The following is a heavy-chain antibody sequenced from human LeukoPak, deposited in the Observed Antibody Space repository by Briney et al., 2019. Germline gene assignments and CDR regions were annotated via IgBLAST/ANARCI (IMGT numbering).Heavy chain of an antibody. CDR3: ARGLGSSWYSSAFDI. J-gene: IGHJ3*02. CDR1: GGSISSYY. Sequence: ETLSLTCTVSGGSISSYYWSWIRQPPGKGLEWIGYIYYSGSTNYNPSLKSRVTISVDTSKNQFSLKLSSVTAADTAVYYCARGLGSSWYSSAFDIWGQGTMVTVSS. V-gene: IGHV4-59*01. D-gene: IGHD6-13*01. CDR2: IYYSGST.